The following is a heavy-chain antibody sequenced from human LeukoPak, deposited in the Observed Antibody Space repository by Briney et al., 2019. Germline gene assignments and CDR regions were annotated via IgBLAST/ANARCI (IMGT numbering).Heavy chain of an antibody. V-gene: IGHV3-30*02. CDR3: AKPLHTRGYGGSYYYMDV. J-gene: IGHJ6*03. CDR2: IRYDGSNK. CDR1: GFTFSSYG. Sequence: PGGSLRLSCAASGFTFSSYGMHWVRQAPGKGLEWVAFIRYDGSNKYYADSVKGRFTISRDNSKNTLYLQMNSLRAEDTAVYYCAKPLHTRGYGGSYYYMDVWGKGTTVSISS. D-gene: IGHD3-16*01.